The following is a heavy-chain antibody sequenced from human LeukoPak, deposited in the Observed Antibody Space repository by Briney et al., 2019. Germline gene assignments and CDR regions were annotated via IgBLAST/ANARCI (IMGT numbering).Heavy chain of an antibody. J-gene: IGHJ3*02. CDR1: GFTFSDYY. V-gene: IGHV3-11*04. CDR3: ARVGMYYYDSSGYYFPGAFDI. D-gene: IGHD3-22*01. Sequence: GGSLRLSCAASGFTFSDYYMSWIRQAPGKGLEWVSYISSSGSTIYYADSVKGRFTISRDNAKNSLYLQMNSLRAEDTAVYYCARVGMYYYDSSGYYFPGAFDIWGQGTMVTVSS. CDR2: ISSSGSTI.